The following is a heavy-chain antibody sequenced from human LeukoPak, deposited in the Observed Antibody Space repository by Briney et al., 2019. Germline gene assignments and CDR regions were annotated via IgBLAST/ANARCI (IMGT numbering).Heavy chain of an antibody. J-gene: IGHJ4*02. D-gene: IGHD6-13*01. CDR1: GGSISSGGYY. V-gene: IGHV4-31*03. Sequence: SETLSLTCTVSGGSISSGGYYWSWIRQHPGKGLEWIGYIYYSGSTYYNPSLKSRVTISVDTSKNQFSLKLSSVTAADTAVYYCASSRQQLAYYFDYWGQGTLVTVSS. CDR3: ASSRQQLAYYFDY. CDR2: IYYSGST.